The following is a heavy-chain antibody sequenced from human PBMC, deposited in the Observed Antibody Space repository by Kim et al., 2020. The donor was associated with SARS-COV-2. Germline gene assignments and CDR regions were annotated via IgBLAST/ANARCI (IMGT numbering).Heavy chain of an antibody. V-gene: IGHV3-30*18. J-gene: IGHJ4*02. CDR2: ISHDGSKE. CDR1: GFTFSNYA. CDR3: VKDREYCSGGTFYNGILDH. D-gene: IGHD2-15*01. Sequence: GGSLRLSCAASGFTFSNYAMHWVRQAPGKGLEWMAVISHDGSKEYYGDSVKGRFTISRDNSRNTLSLQMNSLRGEDTAVYSCVKDREYCSGGTFYNGILDHWGQGTLVTVSS.